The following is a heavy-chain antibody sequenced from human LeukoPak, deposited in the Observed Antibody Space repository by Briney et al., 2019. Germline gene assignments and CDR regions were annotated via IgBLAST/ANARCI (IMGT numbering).Heavy chain of an antibody. CDR3: ACLRGPSDY. D-gene: IGHD4-17*01. Sequence: PGGSLRLSCAASGFTFSSYEMNWVRQAPGKGLEWVAFIRYNGNNQYYADSVKGRFTISRDNTKNSLYLQMDSLTADDTAVYFCACLRGPSDYWGQGTLVTVSS. J-gene: IGHJ4*02. V-gene: IGHV3-30*02. CDR2: IRYNGNNQ. CDR1: GFTFSSYE.